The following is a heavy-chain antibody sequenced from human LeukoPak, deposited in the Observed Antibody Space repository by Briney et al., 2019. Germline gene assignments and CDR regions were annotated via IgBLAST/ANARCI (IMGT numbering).Heavy chain of an antibody. D-gene: IGHD3-3*01. Sequence: ASVKVSCKASGYTFTGYYMHWVRQAPGQGLEWMGWINPNSGGTNYAQKFQGRVTMTRDTSISTAYMELSRLRSDDTAVYYCARTTYYDFWSGYYSEWFDPWGQGTLVTVSS. CDR1: GYTFTGYY. CDR2: INPNSGGT. J-gene: IGHJ5*02. CDR3: ARTTYYDFWSGYYSEWFDP. V-gene: IGHV1-2*02.